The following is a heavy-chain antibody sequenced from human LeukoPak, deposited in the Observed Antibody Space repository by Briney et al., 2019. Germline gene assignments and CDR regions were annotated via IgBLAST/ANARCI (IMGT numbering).Heavy chain of an antibody. V-gene: IGHV4-39*01. Sequence: SETLSLTCTVSAGSFISSSHHWGWIHQSPWKGLEWIGTDYYGRTTYYNPSLDGRVTISLDTSANHFSLQLNSVTAADTAVYYCVRHDGRGGATMGAFNSWGQGSLVTVSS. J-gene: IGHJ5*01. CDR1: AGSFISSSHH. CDR3: VRHDGRGGATMGAFNS. CDR2: DYYGRTT. D-gene: IGHD5-12*01.